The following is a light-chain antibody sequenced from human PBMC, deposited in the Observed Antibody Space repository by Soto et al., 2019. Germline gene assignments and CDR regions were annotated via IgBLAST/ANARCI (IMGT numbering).Light chain of an antibody. CDR2: GVS. V-gene: IGKV3-20*01. Sequence: ETVLTQSPCTLSLSPGERATLSCRASQSVSSDYLAWYQQKPGQPPRLLIYGVSSRATGIPDRFSGSGSGPDFTLTISRLEPEDLAVYYCQQYGNSPWTFGQGTKVDIK. CDR1: QSVSSDY. J-gene: IGKJ1*01. CDR3: QQYGNSPWT.